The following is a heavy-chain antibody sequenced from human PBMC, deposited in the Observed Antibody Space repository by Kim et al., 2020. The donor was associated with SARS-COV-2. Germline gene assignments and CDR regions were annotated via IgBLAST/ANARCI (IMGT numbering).Heavy chain of an antibody. Sequence: GGSLRLSCAASGITFNTYEINWVRQAPGKGRDWISYISSGGTTIYYADSVGGRFTISKDNTKNSLFQQMSSLSAKDTAVYYCAGERGGYDYWGEGTGVTV. CDR3: AGERGGYDY. CDR1: GITFNTYE. D-gene: IGHD5-18*01. V-gene: IGHV3-48*03. J-gene: IGHJ4*02. CDR2: ISSGGTTI.